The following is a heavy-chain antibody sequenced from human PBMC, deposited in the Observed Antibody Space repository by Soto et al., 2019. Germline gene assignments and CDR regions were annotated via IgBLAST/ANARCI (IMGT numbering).Heavy chain of an antibody. J-gene: IGHJ3*01. CDR2: IKQDGCEE. D-gene: IGHD3-22*01. CDR1: GCTCVDDA. V-gene: IGHV3-7*01. Sequence: VVSVILSCSSSGCTCVDDAIRLFLQSPGNWLEGVANIKQDGCEEDYLDSVKVRLTISRDNAKNSLYLQMNSLRAEDTAVYYCARVYFESSGKNKYRGFDFWGTGKLVTVS. CDR3: ARVYFESSGKNKYRGFDF.